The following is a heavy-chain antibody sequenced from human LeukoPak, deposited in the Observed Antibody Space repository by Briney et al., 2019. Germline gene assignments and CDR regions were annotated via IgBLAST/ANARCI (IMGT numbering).Heavy chain of an antibody. J-gene: IGHJ4*02. CDR3: ACIAAAGNAY. CDR2: ISSSSSYI. V-gene: IGHV3-21*01. D-gene: IGHD6-13*01. Sequence: PGGSLRLSCAASGFTFSSYSMNWVRQAPGKGLEWVSSISSSSSYIYYADSVKGRFTISRDNAKNSLYLQMNSLKAEDTAVYYCACIAAAGNAYWGQGTLVTVSS. CDR1: GFTFSSYS.